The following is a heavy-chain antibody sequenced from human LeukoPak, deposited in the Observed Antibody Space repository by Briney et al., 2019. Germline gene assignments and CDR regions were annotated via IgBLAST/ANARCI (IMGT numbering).Heavy chain of an antibody. Sequence: GRSLRLSCTASGFTFGDYAMSWVRQAPGKGLEWVGFIRSKAYGGTTEYAASVKGRFTISRDDYKSIAYLQMNSLKTEDTAVYYCTRVGWLHFPQLGQLAYWGQETLFTVSS. CDR3: TRVGWLHFPQLGQLAY. V-gene: IGHV3-49*04. CDR1: GFTFGDYA. CDR2: IRSKAYGGTT. D-gene: IGHD5-12*01. J-gene: IGHJ4*02.